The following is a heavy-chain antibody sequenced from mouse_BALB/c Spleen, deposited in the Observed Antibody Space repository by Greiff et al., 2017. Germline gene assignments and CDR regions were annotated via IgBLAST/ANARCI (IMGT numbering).Heavy chain of an antibody. Sequence: DVQLVESGGGLVKPGGSLKLSCAASGFTFSSYAMSWVRQTPEKRLEWVATISSGGSYTYYPDSVKGRFTISRDNAKNTLYLQMSSLRSEDTAMYYCARKDRYYFDYWGQGTTLTVSS. CDR1: GFTFSSYA. CDR3: ARKDRYYFDY. D-gene: IGHD2-14*01. CDR2: ISSGGSYT. J-gene: IGHJ2*01. V-gene: IGHV5-9-3*01.